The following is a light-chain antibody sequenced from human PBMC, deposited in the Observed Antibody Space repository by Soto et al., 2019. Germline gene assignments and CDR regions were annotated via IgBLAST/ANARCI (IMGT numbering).Light chain of an antibody. Sequence: PGESATLSCRASQSVSSYLAWYXQKXGQXXRXXXYDASNRATGIPARFSGSGYGTDFTLTISSLEPEDFAVYYCQQRSNWPITFGQGTRLEI. CDR2: DAS. J-gene: IGKJ5*01. V-gene: IGKV3-11*01. CDR3: QQRSNWPIT. CDR1: QSVSSY.